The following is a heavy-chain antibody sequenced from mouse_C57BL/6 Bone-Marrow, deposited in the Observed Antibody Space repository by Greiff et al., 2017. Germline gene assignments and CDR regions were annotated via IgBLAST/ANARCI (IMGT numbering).Heavy chain of an antibody. CDR1: GYTFTDYY. J-gene: IGHJ4*01. D-gene: IGHD2-2*01. V-gene: IGHV1-26*01. CDR2: INPNNGGT. Sequence: EVQLQQSGPELVKPGASVKISCKASGYTFTDYYMNWVKQSHGKSLEWIGDINPNNGGTSYNQKIKGKATLTVDKYSSTAYMELRSLTSEYSAVYYCARWLPFHAMDYWGQGTSVTVSS. CDR3: ARWLPFHAMDY.